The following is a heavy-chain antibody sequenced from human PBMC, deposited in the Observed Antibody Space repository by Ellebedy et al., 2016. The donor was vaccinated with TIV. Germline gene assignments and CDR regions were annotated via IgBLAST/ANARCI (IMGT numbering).Heavy chain of an antibody. Sequence: ASVKVSCXASGYTFTSYDINWVRQATGQGLEWMGWMNPNSGNTGYAQKFQGRVTMTRNTSISTAYMELSSLRSEDTAVYYCARPRHPGVVSPPTDAFDIWGQGTMVTVSS. J-gene: IGHJ3*02. CDR1: GYTFTSYD. CDR3: ARPRHPGVVSPPTDAFDI. V-gene: IGHV1-8*01. CDR2: MNPNSGNT. D-gene: IGHD2-8*01.